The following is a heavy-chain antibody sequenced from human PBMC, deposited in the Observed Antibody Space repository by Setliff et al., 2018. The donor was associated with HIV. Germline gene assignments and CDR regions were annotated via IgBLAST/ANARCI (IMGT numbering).Heavy chain of an antibody. CDR2: IRTKAYGGTT. CDR1: GFTFGSYW. V-gene: IGHV3-49*04. CDR3: TRDSRYYYDISGYYPF. J-gene: IGHJ4*02. D-gene: IGHD3-22*01. Sequence: GGSLRLSCAASGFTFGSYWMSWVRQAPGKGLEWVGFIRTKAYGGTTEYAASVKGRFTISRDDSRSIAHLQMNSLKTEDTAVYYCTRDSRYYYDISGYYPFWGQGTLVTVSS.